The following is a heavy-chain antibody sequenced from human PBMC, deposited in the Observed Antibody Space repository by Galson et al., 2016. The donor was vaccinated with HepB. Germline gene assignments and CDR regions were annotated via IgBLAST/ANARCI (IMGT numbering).Heavy chain of an antibody. CDR3: ARAGYYGPQAFDI. D-gene: IGHD3-10*01. J-gene: IGHJ3*02. Sequence: TLSLTCTVSGGSISSSSTYWGWIRQPPGKGLEWIGYIYYSGSTYYNPSLKSRVTISVDTSKNQFSLKLSSVTAADTAVYYCARAGYYGPQAFDIWGQGTMVTVSS. V-gene: IGHV4-31*03. CDR1: GGSISSSSTY. CDR2: IYYSGST.